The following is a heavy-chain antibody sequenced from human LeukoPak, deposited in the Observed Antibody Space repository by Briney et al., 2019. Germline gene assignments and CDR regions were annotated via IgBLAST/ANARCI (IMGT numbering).Heavy chain of an antibody. Sequence: GESLKISCKASEYDFPTYWIGWVRQVPGKGLEWMGIVCPGDSDTIYSPSFQGQVTVSADKSTNTAYLQWSSLKASDTAIYYCARHVNYYGSGNYMDFWGEGTTVTVSS. CDR3: ARHVNYYGSGNYMDF. V-gene: IGHV5-51*01. CDR2: VCPGDSDT. J-gene: IGHJ6*03. D-gene: IGHD3-10*01. CDR1: EYDFPTYW.